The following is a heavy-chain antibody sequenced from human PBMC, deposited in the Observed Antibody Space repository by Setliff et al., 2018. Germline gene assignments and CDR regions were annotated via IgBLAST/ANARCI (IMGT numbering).Heavy chain of an antibody. V-gene: IGHV4-61*09. Sequence: SETLSLTCTVSGGSMNSGSYYWSFIRQPAGKGLEWIGQIYTSWSTNYNPSLKSRVTMLVDTSKNQFSLKLSSVTAADTAVYYCARMSGFSYMDVWGKGTPVTVSS. CDR2: IYTSWST. D-gene: IGHD3-3*01. J-gene: IGHJ6*03. CDR3: ARMSGFSYMDV. CDR1: GGSMNSGSYY.